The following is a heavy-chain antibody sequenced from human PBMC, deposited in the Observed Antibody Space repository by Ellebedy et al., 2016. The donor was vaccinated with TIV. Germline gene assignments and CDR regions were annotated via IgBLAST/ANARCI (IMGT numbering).Heavy chain of an antibody. Sequence: MPSETLSLTCTVSGGSMISDDHYWSWVRQPPGKGLEWIGYIYYSGTTYYNPSLKHRLTMSVDKSKSQVSLKLTSVTAADTAVYYCARGGGDRPHALDVWGKGTKVTVSS. CDR2: IYYSGTT. CDR1: GGSMISDDHY. D-gene: IGHD3-10*01. J-gene: IGHJ3*01. V-gene: IGHV4-30-4*01. CDR3: ARGGGDRPHALDV.